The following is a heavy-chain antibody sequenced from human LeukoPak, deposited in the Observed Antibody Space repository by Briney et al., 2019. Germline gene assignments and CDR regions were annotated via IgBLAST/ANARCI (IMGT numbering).Heavy chain of an antibody. J-gene: IGHJ5*02. D-gene: IGHD3-3*01. Sequence: GGSLRLSCAASGFTVSSNYMSWVRQAPGKGLEWVSVIYSGGSTYYADSVKGRFTISRDNSKNTLYLQMNSLRAEDTAVYYCARDPPLRFLESTWGQGTLVTVSS. V-gene: IGHV3-53*01. CDR2: IYSGGST. CDR1: GFTVSSNY. CDR3: ARDPPLRFLEST.